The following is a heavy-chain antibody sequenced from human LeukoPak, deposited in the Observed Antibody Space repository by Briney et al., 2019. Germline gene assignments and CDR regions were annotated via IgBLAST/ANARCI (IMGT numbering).Heavy chain of an antibody. D-gene: IGHD3-22*01. V-gene: IGHV1-69*04. Sequence: GSSVKVSCKASGGTFSSYAISWVRQAPGQGLEWMGRIIPILGIANYAQKFQGRVTITADKSTSTAYMELSSLRSEDTAVYYCARGHRGIVVLDNWFDPWGQGTLVTVSS. CDR2: IIPILGIA. CDR1: GGTFSSYA. J-gene: IGHJ5*02. CDR3: ARGHRGIVVLDNWFDP.